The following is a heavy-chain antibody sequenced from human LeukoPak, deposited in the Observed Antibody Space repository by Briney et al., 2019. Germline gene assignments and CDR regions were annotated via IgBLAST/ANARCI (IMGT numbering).Heavy chain of an antibody. V-gene: IGHV3-7*01. CDR1: GFTFTRHW. D-gene: IGHD3-9*01. CDR2: INLDGRES. CDR3: ARDDWGPGDH. Sequence: GGSLRLSCATSGFTFTRHWMSWFRQAPGRGLEWVANINLDGRESYYAESVKGRFTISRDNAKNSLFLQMNSLRGEDTAVYYCARDDWGPGDHWGQGTLVTVSS. J-gene: IGHJ4*02.